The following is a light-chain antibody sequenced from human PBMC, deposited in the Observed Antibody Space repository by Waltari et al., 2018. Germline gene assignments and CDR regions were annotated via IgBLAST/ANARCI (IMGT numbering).Light chain of an antibody. V-gene: IGKV3-15*01. CDR1: QSVSSN. J-gene: IGKJ2*01. Sequence: EIVMTQSPATLSVSPGERATLSCRASQSVSSNLAWYQQKPGQAPRHLIYGASTRATGIPARFSGSGSGTEFTLTISSLQSEDFAVYYCQQYNNFPYTFGQGTKLEIK. CDR3: QQYNNFPYT. CDR2: GAS.